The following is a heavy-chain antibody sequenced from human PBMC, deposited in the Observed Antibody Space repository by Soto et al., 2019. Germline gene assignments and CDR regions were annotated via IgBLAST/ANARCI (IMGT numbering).Heavy chain of an antibody. V-gene: IGHV3-23*01. CDR3: ARVQSDVLRFLEWLFDY. CDR2: ISGSGGRT. D-gene: IGHD3-3*01. CDR1: GFPFSSYA. J-gene: IGHJ4*02. Sequence: GGSLRLSCVASGFPFSSYAMSWVRQTPGKGLEWVSGISGSGGRTYYADSVKGRFTISRDNSNNTLSLQMHILRVEDTAVYYCARVQSDVLRFLEWLFDYWGQGTLVTVSS.